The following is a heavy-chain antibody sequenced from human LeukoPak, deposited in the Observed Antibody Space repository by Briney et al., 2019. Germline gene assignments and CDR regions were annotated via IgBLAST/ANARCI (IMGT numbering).Heavy chain of an antibody. CDR3: AKSKQQWLAWGFDY. V-gene: IGHV3-23*01. CDR1: GFTFKNFV. Sequence: PGGSLRLSCAASGFTFKNFVMTWVRQAPGQGLDWVSAISGNTGATYYADSVKGRFIISRDNSKNTLYLQMNSLRAEDTAVYYCAKSKQQWLAWGFDYWGQGTLVTVSS. J-gene: IGHJ4*02. D-gene: IGHD6-19*01. CDR2: ISGNTGAT.